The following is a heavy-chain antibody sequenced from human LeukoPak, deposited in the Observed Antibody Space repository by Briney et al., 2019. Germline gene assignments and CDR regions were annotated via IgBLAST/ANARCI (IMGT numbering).Heavy chain of an antibody. CDR2: ISTYNGHT. CDR1: GYTFINYG. V-gene: IGHV1-18*01. J-gene: IGHJ4*02. D-gene: IGHD3-22*01. Sequence: GASVKVSCKASGYTFINYGISWVRQAPGQGLEWMGWISTYNGHTKYAQKLQGRVTMTTDTSTSTAYMELRSLRSDDTAEYYCARGLPPRRNYDSRGSYSYYLDYWGQGTLVTVSS. CDR3: ARGLPPRRNYDSRGSYSYYLDY.